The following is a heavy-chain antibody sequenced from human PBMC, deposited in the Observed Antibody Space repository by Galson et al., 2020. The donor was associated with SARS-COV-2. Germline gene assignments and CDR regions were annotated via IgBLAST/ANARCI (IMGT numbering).Heavy chain of an antibody. CDR1: GFTFSSYA. CDR2: ISYDGSNK. CDR3: ARGGGNYYTYFDY. V-gene: IGHV3-30-3*01. J-gene: IGHJ4*02. Sequence: TGGSLRLSCAASGFTFSSYAMHWVRQAPGKGLEWVAVISYDGSNKYYADSVKGRFTISRDNSKNTLYLQMNSLRAEDTAVYYCARGGGNYYTYFDYWGQGTLVTVSS. D-gene: IGHD1-26*01.